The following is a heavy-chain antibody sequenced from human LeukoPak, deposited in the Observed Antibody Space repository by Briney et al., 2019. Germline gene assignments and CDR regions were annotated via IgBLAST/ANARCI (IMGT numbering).Heavy chain of an antibody. CDR1: GLTYRRYR. D-gene: IGHD3-16*01. CDR3: ARSRGRMDNY. Sequence: GGSQRLSYAPSGLTYRRYRMNWVRQAPGKGLEWVSSISSSGNYIYYADSVKGRFTISRDNAKNSLYLQMNSLRAEDTAVYYCARSRGRMDNYWSQGTLVTVSS. CDR2: ISSSGNYI. J-gene: IGHJ4*01. V-gene: IGHV3-21*01.